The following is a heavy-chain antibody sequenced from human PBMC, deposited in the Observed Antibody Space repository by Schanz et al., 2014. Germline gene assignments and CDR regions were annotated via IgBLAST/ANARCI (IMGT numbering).Heavy chain of an antibody. CDR2: VSRSTPDI. Sequence: EVHLVESGGGLVQPGGSLRLSCAASGITFSSHSFNWVRQAPGKGLEWISYVSRSTPDIYYADSVKGRFTISGDSSKYTVYLQMNSLRADDTAVYYCAKGPYYYYYMDVWGNGTTVTVSS. V-gene: IGHV3-48*01. CDR3: AKGPYYYYYMDV. J-gene: IGHJ6*03. CDR1: GITFSSHS.